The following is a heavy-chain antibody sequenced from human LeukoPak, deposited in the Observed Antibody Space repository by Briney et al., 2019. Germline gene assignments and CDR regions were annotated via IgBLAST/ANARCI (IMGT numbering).Heavy chain of an antibody. CDR2: IYYSGST. Sequence: ASETLSLTCSVSGGSITHYYWSWIQQPPGKALEWIGYIYYSGSTNYNPSLKSRVTISLDTSKNSFSLKLSSVTAADTAVYYCARDTGYSYGHDAFDIWGQGTMVTVSS. J-gene: IGHJ3*02. CDR3: ARDTGYSYGHDAFDI. D-gene: IGHD5-18*01. CDR1: GGSITHYY. V-gene: IGHV4-59*01.